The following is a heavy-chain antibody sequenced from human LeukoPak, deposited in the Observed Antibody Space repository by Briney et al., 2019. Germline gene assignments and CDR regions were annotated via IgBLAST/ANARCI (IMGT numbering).Heavy chain of an antibody. D-gene: IGHD1-1*01. Sequence: ASVKVSCKASGYTFTSHDINWVRQATGQGLEWMGWMNPNSGNTGYAQKFHGRVTMTRDTSINTAYMELHSLRSEDTALYYCARGYSPSIRTTGNDYWGQGTLVTVSS. CDR2: MNPNSGNT. J-gene: IGHJ4*02. CDR3: ARGYSPSIRTTGNDY. CDR1: GYTFTSHD. V-gene: IGHV1-8*01.